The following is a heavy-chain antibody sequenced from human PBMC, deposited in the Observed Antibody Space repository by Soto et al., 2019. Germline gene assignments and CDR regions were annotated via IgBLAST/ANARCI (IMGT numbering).Heavy chain of an antibody. CDR1: GGTFSSYA. CDR2: IIPIFGTA. J-gene: IGHJ3*02. V-gene: IGHV1-69*06. Sequence: SVKVSCKASGGTFSSYAISWVRQAPGQGLEWMGGIIPIFGTANYAQKFQGRVTITADKSTSTAYMELSSLRSEDTAVYYCARFSSHYYDSSGYYDAFDIWGQGTMVTVSS. CDR3: ARFSSHYYDSSGYYDAFDI. D-gene: IGHD3-22*01.